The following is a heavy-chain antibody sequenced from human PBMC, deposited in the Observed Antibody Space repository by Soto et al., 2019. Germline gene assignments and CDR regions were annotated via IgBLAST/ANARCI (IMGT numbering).Heavy chain of an antibody. J-gene: IGHJ6*03. CDR3: ARLGIRDYIYYMDV. V-gene: IGHV4-39*01. Sequence: SETLSLMCTFSGGSISGSSYYWGWIRQPPGEGLEWIESVFYSGSTFYNPSLKSRVTISVDTSKNQFSLKLSSVTAADTAVYYCARLGIRDYIYYMDVWGKGTTVTVSS. CDR2: VFYSGST. CDR1: GGSISGSSYY.